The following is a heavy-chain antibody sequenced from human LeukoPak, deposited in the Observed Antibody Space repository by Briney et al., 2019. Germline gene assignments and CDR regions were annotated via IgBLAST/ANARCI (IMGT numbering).Heavy chain of an antibody. Sequence: SGTLSLTCAVSGDSITSNNWWTWVRQPPGKGLEWLGEMFHSGSTSHNPSLQSRLSMSMDKSRNQFYLQLNSVTAADTAVYYCARISNNWYQGGYDNWGQGTLVTVSS. V-gene: IGHV4-4*02. J-gene: IGHJ4*02. D-gene: IGHD1-14*01. CDR2: MFHSGST. CDR1: GDSITSNNW. CDR3: ARISNNWYQGGYDN.